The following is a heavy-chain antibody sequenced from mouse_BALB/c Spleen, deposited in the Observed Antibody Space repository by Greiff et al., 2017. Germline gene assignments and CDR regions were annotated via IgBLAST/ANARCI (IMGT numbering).Heavy chain of an antibody. CDR1: GFTFSSYA. V-gene: IGHV5-6-5*01. D-gene: IGHD2-2*01. CDR3: ARDGYDGYYFDY. CDR2: ISSGGST. Sequence: EVKLMESGGGLVKPGGSLKLSCAASGFTFSSYAMSWVRQTPEKRLEWVASISSGGSTYYPDSVKGRFTISRDNARNILYLQMSSLRSEDTAMYYCARDGYDGYYFDYWGQGTTLTVSS. J-gene: IGHJ2*01.